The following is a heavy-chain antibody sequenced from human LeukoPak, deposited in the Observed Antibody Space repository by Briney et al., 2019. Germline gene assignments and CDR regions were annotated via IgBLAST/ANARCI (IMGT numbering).Heavy chain of an antibody. J-gene: IGHJ4*02. Sequence: GGSLRLSCAASGFTFSSYAMHWVRQAPGKGLEWVAVISYDGSNKYCADSVKGRFTISRDNSKNTLYLQMNSLRAGDTAVYYCAETRYWGQGTLVTVSS. CDR3: AETRY. CDR1: GFTFSSYA. V-gene: IGHV3-30-3*01. CDR2: ISYDGSNK.